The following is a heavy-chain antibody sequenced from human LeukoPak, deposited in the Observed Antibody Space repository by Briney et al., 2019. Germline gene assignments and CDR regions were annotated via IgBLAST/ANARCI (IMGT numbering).Heavy chain of an antibody. CDR1: GGSISSYY. J-gene: IGHJ6*03. Sequence: PSETLSLTCTVSGGSISSYYWSWIRQPAGKGLEWIGRIYSSGSANYNPSLKSRVTMSVDTPKNQFSLKLSSVTAADTAVYYCARDYSSSGYNYSYMDVWGKGTTVTVSS. CDR2: IYSSGSA. D-gene: IGHD6-6*01. V-gene: IGHV4-4*07. CDR3: ARDYSSSGYNYSYMDV.